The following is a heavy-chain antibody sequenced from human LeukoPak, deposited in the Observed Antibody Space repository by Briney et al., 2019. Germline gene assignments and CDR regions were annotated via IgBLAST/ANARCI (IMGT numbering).Heavy chain of an antibody. Sequence: GESLKISCKGSGYSYNSYWIGWVSQMPVKGLEWMGIIYLADSDARYSPSFQGQVSFSADRSINTAYLQWSSLRASDTAMYYCARPKTETGYDAFDIWGQGTMVTVSS. CDR1: GYSYNSYW. CDR3: ARPKTETGYDAFDI. J-gene: IGHJ3*02. D-gene: IGHD2-15*01. V-gene: IGHV5-51*01. CDR2: IYLADSDA.